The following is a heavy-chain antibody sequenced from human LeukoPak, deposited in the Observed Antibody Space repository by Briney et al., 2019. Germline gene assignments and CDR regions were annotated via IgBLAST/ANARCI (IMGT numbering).Heavy chain of an antibody. D-gene: IGHD6-19*01. V-gene: IGHV3-48*01. Sequence: GGSLRLSCAASGFTFSSYSMNWVRQAPGKGLEWVSYISSSSSTIYYADSVKGRFTISRDNAKNSLYLQMNSLRAEDTAVYYCARDLLGIAVAGGGKGTLVTVSS. CDR3: ARDLLGIAVAG. J-gene: IGHJ4*02. CDR1: GFTFSSYS. CDR2: ISSSSSTI.